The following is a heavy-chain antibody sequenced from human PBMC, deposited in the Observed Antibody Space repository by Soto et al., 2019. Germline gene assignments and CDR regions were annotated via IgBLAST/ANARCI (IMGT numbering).Heavy chain of an antibody. CDR3: ARSPLGYCSSTSCYAVIYFDY. V-gene: IGHV4-59*08. CDR1: GGSISSYY. D-gene: IGHD2-2*01. Sequence: PSETLSLTCTVSGGSISSYYWSWIRQPPGKGLEWIGYIYYSGSTNYNPSLKSRVTISVDTSMNQFSLKLSSVTAADTAVYYCARSPLGYCSSTSCYAVIYFDYWGQGTLVTVSS. CDR2: IYYSGST. J-gene: IGHJ4*02.